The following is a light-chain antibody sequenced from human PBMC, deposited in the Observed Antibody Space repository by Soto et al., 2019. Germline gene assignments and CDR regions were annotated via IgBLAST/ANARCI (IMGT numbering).Light chain of an antibody. Sequence: EIVMTQSPATLSVSPGEGATLSCRASQSVSSNFAWYQQKPGQAPRLLIYDASNRATGIPARFSGSGSGTDFTLTISSLEPEDFAVYYCQQRSNWPLLTFGGGTKVDI. V-gene: IGKV3-11*01. CDR2: DAS. J-gene: IGKJ4*01. CDR3: QQRSNWPLLT. CDR1: QSVSSN.